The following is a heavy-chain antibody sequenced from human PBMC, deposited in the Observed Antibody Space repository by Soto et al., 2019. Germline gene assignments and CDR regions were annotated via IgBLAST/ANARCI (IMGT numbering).Heavy chain of an antibody. J-gene: IGHJ5*02. V-gene: IGHV1-69*13. CDR1: VCTFSSYA. D-gene: IGHD3-3*01. CDR2: IIPIFGTA. CDR3: YCYAADFCSGPKGWFDH. Sequence: SVQVSCKASVCTFSSYAISWVRQAPGQGLEWMGGIIPIFGTANYAQKFQGRVTITADESTSTDYIDLRRLRFEDTDVYYCYCYAADFCSGPKGWFDHWGQGTLVTVSS.